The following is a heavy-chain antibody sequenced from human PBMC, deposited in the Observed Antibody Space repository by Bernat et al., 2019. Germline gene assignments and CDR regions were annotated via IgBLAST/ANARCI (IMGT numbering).Heavy chain of an antibody. CDR1: GFTFSSYA. D-gene: IGHD6-19*01. CDR2: ISYDGSNK. V-gene: IGHV3-30-3*01. CDR3: ARSGVIAVAVLDY. J-gene: IGHJ4*02. Sequence: QVQLVESGGGVVQPGRSLRLSCAASGFTFSSYAMHWVRQAPGKGLEWVAVISYDGSNKYYADSVKGRFTISRDNSKNTLYLQMNSLRAEDTAVYYCARSGVIAVAVLDYWGQGTLVTVSS.